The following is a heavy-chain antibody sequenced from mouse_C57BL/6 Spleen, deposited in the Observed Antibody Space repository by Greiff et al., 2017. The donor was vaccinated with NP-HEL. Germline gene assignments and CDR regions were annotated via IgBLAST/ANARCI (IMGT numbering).Heavy chain of an antibody. CDR3: AREDSSGHGGFAY. CDR1: GYTFTSYT. D-gene: IGHD3-2*02. J-gene: IGHJ3*01. V-gene: IGHV1-4*01. Sequence: LVESGAELARPGASVKMSCKASGYTFTSYTMHWVKQRPGQGLEWIGYINPSSGYTKYNQKFKDKATLTADKSSSTAYMQLSSLTSEDSAVYYCAREDSSGHGGFAYWGQGTLVTVSA. CDR2: INPSSGYT.